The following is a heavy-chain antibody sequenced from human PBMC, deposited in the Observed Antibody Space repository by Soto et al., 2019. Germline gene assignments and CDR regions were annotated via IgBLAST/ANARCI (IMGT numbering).Heavy chain of an antibody. CDR1: GFTFDDTA. D-gene: IGHD5-12*01. V-gene: IGHV3-23*01. CDR3: AEESGYRLPFDS. Sequence: GGPLRPSCAVSGFTFDDTALGWVRQATTKGLEYVSAISANGVNQYYANSVKGRCTISRDNSQNTRYLQMNGLRAEDTAVYYCAEESGYRLPFDSWGQGSLVTVSS. J-gene: IGHJ4*02. CDR2: ISANGVNQ.